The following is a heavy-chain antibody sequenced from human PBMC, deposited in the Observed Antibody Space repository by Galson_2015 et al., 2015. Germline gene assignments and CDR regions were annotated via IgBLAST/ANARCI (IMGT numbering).Heavy chain of an antibody. D-gene: IGHD3-10*01. CDR3: AKGDGRSYYPLFFDH. CDR1: GFIFNNFA. Sequence: SLRLSCAASGFIFNNFAMHWVRQAPGKGLEWVAVIWFDGSNHYYADSVRGRFTISRDNSKSTVDLQMSSLRADDTARYFCAKGDGRSYYPLFFDHWGQGAMVTVSS. CDR2: IWFDGSNH. J-gene: IGHJ4*02. V-gene: IGHV3-33*06.